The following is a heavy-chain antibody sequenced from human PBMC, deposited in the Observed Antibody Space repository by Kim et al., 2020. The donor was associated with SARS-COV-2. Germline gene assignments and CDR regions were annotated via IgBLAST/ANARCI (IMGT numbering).Heavy chain of an antibody. CDR3: ASSYSYGGNSADYYYGMDV. CDR1: GFTFSSYA. J-gene: IGHJ6*02. CDR2: ISYDGSNK. Sequence: GGSLRLSCAASGFTFSSYAMHWVRQAPGKGLEWVAVISYDGSNKYYTDSVKGRFTISRDNSKNTLYLQMNSLRAEDTAMYYCASSYSYGGNSADYYYGMDVWGQGTTVTVSS. V-gene: IGHV3-30*04. D-gene: IGHD4-17*01.